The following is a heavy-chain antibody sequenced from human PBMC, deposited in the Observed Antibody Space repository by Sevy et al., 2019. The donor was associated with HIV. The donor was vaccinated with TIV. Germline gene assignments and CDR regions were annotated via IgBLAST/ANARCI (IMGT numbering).Heavy chain of an antibody. CDR1: GFTFSSYS. V-gene: IGHV3-48*02. Sequence: GGSLRLSCAASGFTFSSYSMNWVRQAPGKGLEWVSYISSSSSTIYYADSVKGRFTISRDNAKNSLYLQMNSLRDEDTDVYYCARDFMVRGVIRPEYYFDYWGQGTLVTVSS. CDR3: ARDFMVRGVIRPEYYFDY. J-gene: IGHJ4*02. CDR2: ISSSSSTI. D-gene: IGHD3-10*01.